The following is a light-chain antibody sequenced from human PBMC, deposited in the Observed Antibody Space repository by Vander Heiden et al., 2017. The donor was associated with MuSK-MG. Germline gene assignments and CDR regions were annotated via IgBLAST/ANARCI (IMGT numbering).Light chain of an antibody. CDR1: QSISSY. CDR2: AAS. V-gene: IGKV1-39*01. J-gene: IGKJ3*01. Sequence: DIQMTQSPSSLSASVGDRVTITCRASQSISSYLNWYQQKPGKAPKLLIYAASSLQSRVPSRFSGSGSGRDYTITISSLQPEDFATYYCHQHYSTFIFTFGHGTKVDIK. CDR3: HQHYSTFIFT.